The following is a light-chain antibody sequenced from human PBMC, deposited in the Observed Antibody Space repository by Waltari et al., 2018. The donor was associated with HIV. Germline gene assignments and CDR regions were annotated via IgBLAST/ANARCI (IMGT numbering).Light chain of an antibody. CDR1: QRISSW. CDR3: QHYNGYSQT. Sequence: DIQMTQSPSTLSASVGDRVTITCRASQRISSWLAWYQQKPGKAPKLLIYKASSLESGVPSSFSGSGSGTEFTLTISSLQADDFATYYCQHYNGYSQTFGQGTKVEIK. J-gene: IGKJ1*01. V-gene: IGKV1-5*03. CDR2: KAS.